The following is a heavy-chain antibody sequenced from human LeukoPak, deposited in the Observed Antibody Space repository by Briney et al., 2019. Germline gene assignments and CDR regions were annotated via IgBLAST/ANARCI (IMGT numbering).Heavy chain of an antibody. J-gene: IGHJ4*02. V-gene: IGHV4-59*01. Sequence: SETLSLTCTVSGSSISSYYWSWIRQPPGKGLEWIGYIYYSGSTNYNPSLKSRVTISVDTSKNQFSLKLSSVTAADTAAYYCARSHSVWTSFDYWGQGTLVTVSS. CDR2: IYYSGST. CDR1: GSSISSYY. D-gene: IGHD3/OR15-3a*01. CDR3: ARSHSVWTSFDY.